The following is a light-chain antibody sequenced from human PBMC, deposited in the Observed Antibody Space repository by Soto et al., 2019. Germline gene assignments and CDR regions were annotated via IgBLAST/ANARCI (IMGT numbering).Light chain of an antibody. CDR3: QQYNNWPPWT. CDR1: QSVSSN. CDR2: GAS. J-gene: IGKJ1*01. Sequence: EMVMTQSPATLSVSPGERATLSCRASQSVSSNLAWYQQKPGQAPRLLIYGASTRATGIPARFSGSGSGTEFTLTISSLQSEDFAVYYCQQYNNWPPWTFGQGTKGKIK. V-gene: IGKV3-15*01.